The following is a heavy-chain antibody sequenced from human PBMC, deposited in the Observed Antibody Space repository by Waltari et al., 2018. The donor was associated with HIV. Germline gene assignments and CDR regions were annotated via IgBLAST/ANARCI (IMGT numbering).Heavy chain of an antibody. V-gene: IGHV4-39*01. CDR3: ARVQTGVDIAMVNRYFDL. CDR2: IYYSGST. CDR1: GGSISSSSFY. J-gene: IGHJ2*01. D-gene: IGHD5-18*01. Sequence: QLQLQESGPGLVKPSETLSLTCTVSGGSISSSSFYWGWIRQPPGKGLEWIGSIYYSGSTYYTPSLKSRVTISVDTSKNQFSLKLSSVTAADTAVYYCARVQTGVDIAMVNRYFDLWGRGTLVTVSS.